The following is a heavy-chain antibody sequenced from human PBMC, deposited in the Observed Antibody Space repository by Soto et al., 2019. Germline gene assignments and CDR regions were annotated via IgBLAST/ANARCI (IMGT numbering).Heavy chain of an antibody. CDR2: IFYSGST. Sequence: CLRQAPGMALEWIGTIFYSGSTYYNPSLKSRVTMSVDTSKNQFSLKLSSVTAADTAVYYCARGQGYSYGYRSYYYGMDAWCQGTTVT. D-gene: IGHD5-18*01. CDR3: ARGQGYSYGYRSYYYGMDA. J-gene: IGHJ6*02. V-gene: IGHV4-28*03.